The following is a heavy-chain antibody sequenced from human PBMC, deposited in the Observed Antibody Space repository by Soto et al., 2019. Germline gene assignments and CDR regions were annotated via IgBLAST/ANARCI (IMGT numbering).Heavy chain of an antibody. CDR3: ARSAIVGATIDY. D-gene: IGHD1-26*01. CDR1: GYTFSGYY. CDR2: INPTSGGT. Sequence: VKVSCKTSGYTFSGYYIHWVRQAPGQGLEWMGWINPTSGGTNYAQRFHGRVTMTRDTSISAAYMELSRLRSDDAAMYYCARSAIVGATIDYWGQGTLVTVSS. V-gene: IGHV1-2*02. J-gene: IGHJ4*02.